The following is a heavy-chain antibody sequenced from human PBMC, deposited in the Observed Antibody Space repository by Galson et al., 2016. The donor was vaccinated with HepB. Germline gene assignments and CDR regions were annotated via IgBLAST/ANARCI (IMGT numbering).Heavy chain of an antibody. CDR1: GYAFTRYY. V-gene: IGHV1-46*01. Sequence: SVKVSCKASGYAFTRYYIHWVRQAPGQGLEWMGVINPSGGSTKDAQKFQGRVTMTTDTSTSTAYMEVRSLRSDDTAVYYCARDSMTTVVHFDYWGQGTLVTVSS. J-gene: IGHJ4*02. CDR3: ARDSMTTVVHFDY. CDR2: INPSGGST. D-gene: IGHD4-17*01.